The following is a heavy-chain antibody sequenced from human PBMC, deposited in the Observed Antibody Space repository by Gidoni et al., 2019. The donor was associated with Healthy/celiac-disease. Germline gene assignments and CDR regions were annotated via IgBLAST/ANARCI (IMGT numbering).Heavy chain of an antibody. J-gene: IGHJ3*02. Sequence: QVQLVQSGDEVTKPGASLKVPCKASGYTFTGSSMHWVRQAPGQGLEWMGWINPNSGGTNYAQKFQGRVTMTRDTSISTAYMELSRLRSDDTAVYYCARDSMDILTGVPNGDAFDIWGQGTMVTVSS. CDR3: ARDSMDILTGVPNGDAFDI. V-gene: IGHV1-2*02. D-gene: IGHD3-9*01. CDR1: GYTFTGSS. CDR2: INPNSGGT.